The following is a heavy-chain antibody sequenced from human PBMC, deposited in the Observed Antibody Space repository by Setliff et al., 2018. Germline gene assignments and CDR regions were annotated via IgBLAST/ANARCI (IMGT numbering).Heavy chain of an antibody. Sequence: GESLKISCAASGFTFSSYAMSWVRQAPGKGLEWVSSISGSGDNTYYADSGKGRFTISRDNSKNTLYLRMNSLRAEDTAAYYCARQPSKYDHCGGTYRLDAFDIWGQETMGAVSS. CDR2: ISGSGDNT. V-gene: IGHV3-23*01. CDR3: ARQPSKYDHCGGTYRLDAFDI. D-gene: IGHD3-16*02. CDR1: GFTFSSYA. J-gene: IGHJ3*02.